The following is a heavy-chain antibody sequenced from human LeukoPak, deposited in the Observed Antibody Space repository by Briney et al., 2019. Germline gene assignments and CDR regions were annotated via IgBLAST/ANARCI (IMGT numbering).Heavy chain of an antibody. J-gene: IGHJ4*02. CDR3: ARGPYYYDSSGYYYVFLFDC. CDR1: GYTFTSYG. D-gene: IGHD3-22*01. CDR2: ISAYNGNT. V-gene: IGHV1-18*01. Sequence: ASVKVSCKASGYTFTSYGISWVRQAPGQGLEWMGWISAYNGNTNYAQKLQGRVTMTTDTSTSTAYMELRSLRSDDTAVYYCARGPYYYDSSGYYYVFLFDCWGQGTLVTVSS.